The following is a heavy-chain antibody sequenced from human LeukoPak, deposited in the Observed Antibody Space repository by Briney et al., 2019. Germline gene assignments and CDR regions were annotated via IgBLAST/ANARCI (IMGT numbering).Heavy chain of an antibody. D-gene: IGHD3-22*01. V-gene: IGHV4-59*01. Sequence: SETLSLTCTVSGGSISTYYGNWIRQAPGKGLEWIGYIYYSGSTNYNPSLKSRVTISVDTSKSQFSLKLSSVTAADTAVYYCASYSYYYDSSGYFDYWGQGTLVTVSS. CDR2: IYYSGST. CDR3: ASYSYYYDSSGYFDY. J-gene: IGHJ4*02. CDR1: GGSISTYY.